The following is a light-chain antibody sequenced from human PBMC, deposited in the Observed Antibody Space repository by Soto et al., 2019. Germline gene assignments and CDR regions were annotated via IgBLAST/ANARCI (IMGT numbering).Light chain of an antibody. V-gene: IGLV2-11*01. CDR2: DVN. CDR1: SSDVGAYNY. CDR3: SSYTTSSTPGV. J-gene: IGLJ1*01. Sequence: QSALTQPRSVSGSPGQSVTISCTGTSSDVGAYNYVSWYQQYPGKAPKLIIYDVNKRPSGVPDRFSGSKSGNTASLTISGLQAEDEADYYCSSYTTSSTPGVFGTGTKVTVL.